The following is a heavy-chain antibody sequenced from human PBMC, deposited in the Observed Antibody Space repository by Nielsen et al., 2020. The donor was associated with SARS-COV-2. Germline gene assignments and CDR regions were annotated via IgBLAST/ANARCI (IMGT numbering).Heavy chain of an antibody. CDR2: INHSGST. CDR1: GGSFSGYY. V-gene: IGHV4-34*01. J-gene: IGHJ6*02. CDR3: ARRGYYYYGMDV. Sequence: SETLSLTCAVYGGSFSGYYWSWIRQPPGKGLEWIGEINHSGSTNYNPSLKSRVTISVDTSKNQFSLKLSSVTAADTAVYYCARRGYYYYGMDVWGQGTTVTVSS.